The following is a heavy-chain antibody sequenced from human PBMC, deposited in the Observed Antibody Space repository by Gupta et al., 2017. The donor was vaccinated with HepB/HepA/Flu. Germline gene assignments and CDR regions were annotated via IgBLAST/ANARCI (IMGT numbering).Heavy chain of an antibody. V-gene: IGHV3-23*01. CDR3: VRDECKSPTGNKDSHVDV. J-gene: IGHJ6*04. D-gene: IGHD1-14*01. CDR2: SLGDGGDI. Sequence: EEQLLESGGGLLQPGGFLSLSCVASGFIFSAYTLTWVRQAPGTGLEGVSESLGDGGDITYEACGKGRRTISRENHMKTLYCQIHSLREEEKATKYWVRDECKSPTGNKDSHVDVWGKGRTVTVSS. CDR1: GFIFSAYT.